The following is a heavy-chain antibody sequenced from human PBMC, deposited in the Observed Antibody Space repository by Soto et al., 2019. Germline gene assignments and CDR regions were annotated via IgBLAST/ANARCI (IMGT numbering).Heavy chain of an antibody. J-gene: IGHJ6*02. CDR2: IYYSGIT. D-gene: IGHD1-20*01. Sequence: SETLSLTCTVSGGSISSYYCSWIRQPPGKGLEWIGYIYYSGITNYNPSLKSRVTISVDTSKNQFSLKLSSVTAADTAVYYCARYKSNYYHGMDVWGQGTTVTVSS. CDR1: GGSISSYY. V-gene: IGHV4-59*01. CDR3: ARYKSNYYHGMDV.